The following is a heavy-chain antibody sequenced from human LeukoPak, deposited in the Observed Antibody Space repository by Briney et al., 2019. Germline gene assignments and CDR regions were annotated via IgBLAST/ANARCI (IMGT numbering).Heavy chain of an antibody. CDR1: GFTFRDYG. J-gene: IGHJ4*02. Sequence: GGSLRLSCAASGFTFRDYGMSWVRQAPGKGLEWVSYISSSGSTIYYADSVKGRFTIPRDNSKNTLYLQMNSLRAEDTAVYYCARRAGAYSHPYDYWGQGTLVTVSS. D-gene: IGHD4/OR15-4a*01. V-gene: IGHV3-48*01. CDR2: ISSSGSTI. CDR3: ARRAGAYSHPYDY.